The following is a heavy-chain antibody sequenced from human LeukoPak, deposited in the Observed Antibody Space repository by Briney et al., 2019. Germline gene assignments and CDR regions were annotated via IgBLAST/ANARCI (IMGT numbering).Heavy chain of an antibody. V-gene: IGHV4-59*01. D-gene: IGHD3-16*01. CDR3: TRGGSNFDY. Sequence: PSETLSLTCTVSGGSISLYYWSWIRQPPGKGLEWIGYFYDTRSPKYNPSLERRVTISVDMSRNQFSLNLTSVTAADTAVYFCTRGGSNFDYWGQGTLVTVSS. CDR1: GGSISLYY. J-gene: IGHJ4*02. CDR2: FYDTRSP.